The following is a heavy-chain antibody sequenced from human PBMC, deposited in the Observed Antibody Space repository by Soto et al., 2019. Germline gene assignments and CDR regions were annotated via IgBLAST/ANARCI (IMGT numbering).Heavy chain of an antibody. CDR3: ASRLAAVGFDY. CDR2: IIPIFGTA. D-gene: IGHD6-13*01. CDR1: GGTFSSYA. V-gene: IGHV1-69*13. Sequence: GASVKVSCKASGGTFSSYAISWVRQAPGQGLEWMGGIIPIFGTANYAQKFQGRVTVTADESTSTAYMELSSLRSEDTAVYYCASRLAAVGFDYWGRGTLVTVSS. J-gene: IGHJ4*02.